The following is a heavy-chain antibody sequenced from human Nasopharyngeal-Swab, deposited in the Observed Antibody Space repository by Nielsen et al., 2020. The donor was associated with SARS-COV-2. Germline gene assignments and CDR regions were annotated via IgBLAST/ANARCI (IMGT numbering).Heavy chain of an antibody. Sequence: SETLSLTCAVYGGSFSSYYWSWIRQPAGKGLEWIGRIYTSGSTNYNPSLKSRVTMSVDTSKNQFSLKLSSVTAADTAVYYCARDYYDSSGYYWDYWGQGTLVTVSS. CDR3: ARDYYDSSGYYWDY. V-gene: IGHV4-4*07. CDR1: GGSFSSYY. CDR2: IYTSGST. J-gene: IGHJ4*02. D-gene: IGHD3-22*01.